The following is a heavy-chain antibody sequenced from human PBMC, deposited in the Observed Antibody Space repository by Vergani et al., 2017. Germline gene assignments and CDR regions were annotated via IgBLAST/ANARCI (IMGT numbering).Heavy chain of an antibody. CDR3: ARTTIA. CDR1: GFSVSSNY. V-gene: IGHV3-66*02. J-gene: IGHJ5*02. Sequence: EVQLVESGGGLVQPGGSLRLSCAASGFSVSSNYMSWVRQAPGKGLEWVSVLYAGGTPYYADSVRGRFTISRDNSKNTLYLQMNSLIPEDTAVYFCARTTIAWGQGTLVTVSS. CDR2: LYAGGTP. D-gene: IGHD1-26*01.